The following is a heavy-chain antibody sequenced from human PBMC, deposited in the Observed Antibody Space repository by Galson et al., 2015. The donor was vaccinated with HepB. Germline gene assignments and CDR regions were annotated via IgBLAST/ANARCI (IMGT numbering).Heavy chain of an antibody. CDR3: ARGETYYYDSSGSKGTDY. Sequence: SVKVSCKASGYTFTSYAMNWVRQAPGQGLEWMGWINTNTGNPTYAQGFTGRFVFSLDTPVSTAYLQISSLKAEDTAVYYCARGETYYYDSSGSKGTDYWGQGTLVTVSS. D-gene: IGHD3-22*01. J-gene: IGHJ4*02. CDR1: GYTFTSYA. V-gene: IGHV7-4-1*02. CDR2: INTNTGNP.